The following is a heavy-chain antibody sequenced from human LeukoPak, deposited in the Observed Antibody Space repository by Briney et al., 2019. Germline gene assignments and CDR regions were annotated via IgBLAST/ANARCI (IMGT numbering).Heavy chain of an antibody. D-gene: IGHD5-18*01. Sequence: ASVKVSCKASGYTFTGFYMHWVRQAPGHGLEWMGWINPNSGGTSYAQRFQGRVTMTRDTPITTAYMELSRLGSDDTAVYYCARAESSYRGYSYGSDYWGQGTLVTVSS. CDR1: GYTFTGFY. J-gene: IGHJ4*02. CDR2: INPNSGGT. V-gene: IGHV1-2*02. CDR3: ARAESSYRGYSYGSDY.